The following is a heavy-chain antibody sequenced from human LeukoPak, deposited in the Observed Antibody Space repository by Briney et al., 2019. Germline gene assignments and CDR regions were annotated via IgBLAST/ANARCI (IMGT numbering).Heavy chain of an antibody. CDR1: GYTFTSYG. J-gene: IGHJ4*02. V-gene: IGHV1-18*01. D-gene: IGHD3-3*01. CDR3: ARDPGRYYDFWSGYYETFDY. CDR2: ISAYNGNT. Sequence: ASVKVSCKASGYTFTSYGISWVRQAPGQGLESMGWISAYNGNTNYAQKLQGRVTMTTDTSTSTAYMELRSLRSDDTAVYYCARDPGRYYDFWSGYYETFDYWGQGTLVTVSS.